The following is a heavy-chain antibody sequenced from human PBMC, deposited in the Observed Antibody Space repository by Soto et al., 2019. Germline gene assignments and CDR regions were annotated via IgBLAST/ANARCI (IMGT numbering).Heavy chain of an antibody. CDR3: TRVLAGMDV. CDR2: IRSKAYGGTT. J-gene: IGHJ6*02. D-gene: IGHD3-3*01. Sequence: GSLVISCTTSDFTFGGYAMSWFRQAPGKGLEWVGLIRSKAYGGTTEYAASVKGRFTISRDDSKSIAYLQMNSLKTEDTAVYYCTRVLAGMDVWGQGTTVTVSS. CDR1: DFTFGGYA. V-gene: IGHV3-49*03.